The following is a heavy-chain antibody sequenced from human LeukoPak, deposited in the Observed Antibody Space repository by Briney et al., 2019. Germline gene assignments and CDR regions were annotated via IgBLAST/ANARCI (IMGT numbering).Heavy chain of an antibody. V-gene: IGHV3-48*01. Sequence: PGGSLRLSCAASGFTFSSYSMNWVRQAPGKGLEWVSYISSSSSTIYYADSVKGRFTISRDNAKNSLYLQMNSLRAEDTAVYYCARGARYSSSWRFCDYWGQGTLVTVSS. CDR3: ARGARYSSSWRFCDY. CDR2: ISSSSSTI. D-gene: IGHD6-13*01. J-gene: IGHJ4*02. CDR1: GFTFSSYS.